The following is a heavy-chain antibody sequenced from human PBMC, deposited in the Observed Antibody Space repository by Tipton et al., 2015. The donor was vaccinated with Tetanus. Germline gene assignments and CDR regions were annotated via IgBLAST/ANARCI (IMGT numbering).Heavy chain of an antibody. Sequence: QVQLVQSGAEVKKPGASVKVSCKASGYTFTSYGISWVRQAPGQGLEWMGWISAYNGNTNYAQKLQGRVTMTPDTSTSSAYMELRSLRSDDTAVYYCARDSSLGATFDYYGMDVWGQGTTVTVSS. D-gene: IGHD1-26*01. CDR1: GYTFTSYG. J-gene: IGHJ6*02. V-gene: IGHV1-18*04. CDR3: ARDSSLGATFDYYGMDV. CDR2: ISAYNGNT.